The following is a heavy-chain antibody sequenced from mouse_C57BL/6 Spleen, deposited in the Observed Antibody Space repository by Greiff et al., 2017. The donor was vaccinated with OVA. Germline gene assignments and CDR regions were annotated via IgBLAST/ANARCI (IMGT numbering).Heavy chain of an antibody. V-gene: IGHV3-6*01. D-gene: IGHD1-1*01. Sequence: EVKLQESGPGLVKPSQSLSLTCSVTGYSITSGYYWNWIRQFPGNKLEWMGYISYDGSNNYNPSLKNRISITRDTSKNQFFLKLNSVTTEDTATYYCARGVTTVVAPYFDYWGQGTTLTVSS. J-gene: IGHJ2*01. CDR3: ARGVTTVVAPYFDY. CDR1: GYSITSGYY. CDR2: ISYDGSN.